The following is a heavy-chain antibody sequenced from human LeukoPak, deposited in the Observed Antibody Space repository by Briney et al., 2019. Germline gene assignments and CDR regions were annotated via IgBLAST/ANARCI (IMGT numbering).Heavy chain of an antibody. J-gene: IGHJ4*02. Sequence: ECXPTLVKPTQTLTLTCTFSGFSRSTRGVGVGWIRQPPGKALEWLSLIYWDDDKRYSPSLKSRLTITKDTSKTQVVLTMTNMDPVDTATYYCAHSFEASYDFWSGYLFDYWGQGTLVTVSS. V-gene: IGHV2-5*02. CDR3: AHSFEASYDFWSGYLFDY. CDR1: GFSRSTRGVG. CDR2: IYWDDDK. D-gene: IGHD3-3*01.